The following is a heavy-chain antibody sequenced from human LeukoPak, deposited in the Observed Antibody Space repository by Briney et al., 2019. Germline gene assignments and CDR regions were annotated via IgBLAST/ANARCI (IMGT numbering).Heavy chain of an antibody. CDR2: IRYDGSNK. Sequence: PGGSLRFSCAASGFTFSSYGMHWVRQAPGKGLEWVAFIRYDGSNKYYADSVKGRFTISRDNSKNTLYLQMNSLRAEDTAVYYCAKEMGDKRRAHYYDSSGYLDYWGQGTLVTVSS. CDR3: AKEMGDKRRAHYYDSSGYLDY. V-gene: IGHV3-30*02. J-gene: IGHJ4*02. CDR1: GFTFSSYG. D-gene: IGHD3-22*01.